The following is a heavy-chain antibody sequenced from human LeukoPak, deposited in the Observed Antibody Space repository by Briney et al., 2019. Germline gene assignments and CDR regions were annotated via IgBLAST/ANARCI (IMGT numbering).Heavy chain of an antibody. CDR2: INPNSGGT. D-gene: IGHD3-22*01. Sequence: ASVKVSCKASGYTFTGYYMHWVRQAPGQGLEWMGWINPNSGGTNYAQKFQGRVTMTRDTSISTAYMELSRLRSDDTAVYYCAREVYYYDSSGYYQPEPSDYWGQGTLVTVSS. V-gene: IGHV1-2*02. J-gene: IGHJ4*02. CDR1: GYTFTGYY. CDR3: AREVYYYDSSGYYQPEPSDY.